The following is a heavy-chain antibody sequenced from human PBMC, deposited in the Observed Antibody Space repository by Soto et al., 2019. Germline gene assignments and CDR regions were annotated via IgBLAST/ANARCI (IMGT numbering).Heavy chain of an antibody. V-gene: IGHV1-69*13. J-gene: IGHJ4*02. D-gene: IGHD6-19*01. CDR2: IIPIFGTT. CDR3: AMIDYSSGSDY. Sequence: ASVKVSCKASGGTFSSYPLSWVRQAPGQGLEWMGGIIPIFGTTKYAQKFQGRVTIIADESTTTAYMELSSLRSEDTAVYYCAMIDYSSGSDYWGQGTLVTVSS. CDR1: GGTFSSYP.